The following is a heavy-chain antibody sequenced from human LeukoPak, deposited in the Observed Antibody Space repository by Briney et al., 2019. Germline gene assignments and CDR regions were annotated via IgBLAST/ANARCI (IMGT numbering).Heavy chain of an antibody. CDR1: GYTFTSYA. V-gene: IGHV1-69*13. D-gene: IGHD5-24*01. Sequence: ASVKVSCKASGYTFTSYAISWVRQAPGQGLEWMGGIIPIFGTANYAQKFQGRVTITADESTSTAYMELSSLRSEDTAVYYCARSLGHGYNPDYWGQGTLVTVSS. J-gene: IGHJ4*02. CDR2: IIPIFGTA. CDR3: ARSLGHGYNPDY.